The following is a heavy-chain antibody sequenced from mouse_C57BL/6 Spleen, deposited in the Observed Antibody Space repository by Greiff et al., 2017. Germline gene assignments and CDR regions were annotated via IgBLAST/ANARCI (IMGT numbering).Heavy chain of an antibody. J-gene: IGHJ2*01. D-gene: IGHD1-1*01. Sequence: EVQLQQSGPVLVKPGASVKMSCKASGYTFTDYSMNWVKQSHGKSLEWIGVINPYNGGTSYNQKFKGKATLAVDKSSSTAYMELNSLTSEDSAVYYCARGYYGSSYFDYWGQGTTLTVSS. CDR1: GYTFTDYS. CDR2: INPYNGGT. V-gene: IGHV1-19*01. CDR3: ARGYYGSSYFDY.